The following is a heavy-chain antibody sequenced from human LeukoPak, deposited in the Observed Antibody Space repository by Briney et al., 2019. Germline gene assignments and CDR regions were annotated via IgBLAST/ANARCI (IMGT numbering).Heavy chain of an antibody. CDR2: FYYSGST. CDR3: ARFSGVTFDH. V-gene: IGHV4-59*11. CDR1: GGSISSQY. J-gene: IGHJ4*02. D-gene: IGHD3-10*01. Sequence: SETLSLTCTVSGGSISSQYWSWIRQPPGKGLEWIGYFYYSGSTNYNPSLKSRVTISVDTSKNQFSLKLSSVTAADTAVYYCARFSGVTFDHWGQGTLVTVSS.